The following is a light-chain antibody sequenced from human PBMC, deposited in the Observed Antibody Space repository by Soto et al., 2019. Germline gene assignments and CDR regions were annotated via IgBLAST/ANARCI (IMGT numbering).Light chain of an antibody. CDR1: SSDVGYYNY. Sequence: QSALTQPASVSGSPGQSITISCTGTSSDVGYYNYVSWYQQHPGTAPKLMIYDVNNRPSGVSDRFSGSKSGNTASLTISGLQAEDEGDYYCSSFTTSSSVVFGGGTQLTVL. CDR3: SSFTTSSSVV. J-gene: IGLJ2*01. V-gene: IGLV2-14*01. CDR2: DVN.